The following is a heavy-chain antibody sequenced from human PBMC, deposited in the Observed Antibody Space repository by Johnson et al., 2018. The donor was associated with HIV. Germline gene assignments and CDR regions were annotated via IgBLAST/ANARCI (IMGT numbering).Heavy chain of an antibody. V-gene: IGHV3-20*04. CDR1: GFTFADYG. CDR3: AGGRITMIGVDLRGGGFDI. CDR2: INWNGART. D-gene: IGHD3-22*01. J-gene: IGHJ3*02. Sequence: MQLVESGGGLVKPGGSLRLSCAASGFTFADYGMTWVRQAPGKGLEWVSGINWNGARTGYADSVKGRFTISRDNAKNTLYLQMNSLRAEDTAVYYCAGGRITMIGVDLRGGGFDIWGQGTTVTVSS.